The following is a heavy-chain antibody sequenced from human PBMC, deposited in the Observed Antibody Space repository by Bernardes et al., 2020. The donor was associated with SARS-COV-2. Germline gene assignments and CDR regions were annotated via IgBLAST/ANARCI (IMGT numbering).Heavy chain of an antibody. V-gene: IGHV4-39*01. CDR3: ARPGPPNTSYPDSSQSAFDI. CDR1: GVSISTTSYY. CDR2: VYYSGSA. D-gene: IGHD3-22*01. J-gene: IGHJ3*02. Sequence: SETLSLTCTVSGVSISTTSYYWGWIRQPPGKGLEWIGSVYYSGSAYYNPSLKSRVTMSADTSKNQFSLKLSSVTAADTAVYYCARPGPPNTSYPDSSQSAFDIWGQGTMVTVSS.